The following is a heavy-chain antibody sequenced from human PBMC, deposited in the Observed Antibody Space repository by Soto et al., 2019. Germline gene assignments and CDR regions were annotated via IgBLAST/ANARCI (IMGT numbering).Heavy chain of an antibody. J-gene: IGHJ6*02. Sequence: SETLSLTCAVYGGSFSGYYWSWIRQPPGKGLKWIGEINHSGSTNYNPSLKSRVAISVDTSKNQFSLKLSSVTAADTAVYYCARPTRQWLGLRYYYGMDVWGQGTTVT. V-gene: IGHV4-34*01. CDR2: INHSGST. CDR1: GGSFSGYY. CDR3: ARPTRQWLGLRYYYGMDV. D-gene: IGHD6-19*01.